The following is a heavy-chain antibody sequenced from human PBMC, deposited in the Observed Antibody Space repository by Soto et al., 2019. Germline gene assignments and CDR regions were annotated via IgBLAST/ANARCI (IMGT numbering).Heavy chain of an antibody. CDR2: ISSSSTYI. D-gene: IGHD4-17*01. V-gene: IGHV3-21*01. Sequence: EVQLVESGGGLVKPGGSPRLSCAASGFTFSSYSMNWVRQAPGKGLEWVSSISSSSTYIYYADSVKGRFIISRDNAKNSLYLQMNSLRAEDTAVYYCARRSDYREVDYWGQGTLVTVSS. CDR3: ARRSDYREVDY. J-gene: IGHJ4*02. CDR1: GFTFSSYS.